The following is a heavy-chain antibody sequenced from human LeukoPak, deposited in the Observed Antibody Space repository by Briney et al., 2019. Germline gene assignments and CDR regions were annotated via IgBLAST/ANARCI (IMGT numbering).Heavy chain of an antibody. V-gene: IGHV4-59*01. CDR1: GGSISSYY. CDR3: ARGTTVVTGWYFDL. J-gene: IGHJ2*01. CDR2: IYTTGIT. Sequence: SETLSLTCSVSGGSISSYYWSWIRQPPGKGLEWIGHIYTTGITKYNPSLKSRVTISVDTSKNQFSPKLSSVTAADTALYHCARGTTVVTGWYFDLWGRGTLVTVSS. D-gene: IGHD4-23*01.